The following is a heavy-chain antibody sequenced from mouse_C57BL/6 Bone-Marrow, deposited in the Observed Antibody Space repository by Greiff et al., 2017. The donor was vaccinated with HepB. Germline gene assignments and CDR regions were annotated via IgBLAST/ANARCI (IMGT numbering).Heavy chain of an antibody. Sequence: QVQLQQPGAELVKPGASVKLSCKASGYTFTSYWMHWVKQRPGQGLEWIGMIHPNSGSTNYNEKFKSKATLTVDKSSSTAYMQLSSLTSEDSAVYYCARSRYYSNYVSWYFDVWGTGTTVTVSS. CDR2: IHPNSGST. V-gene: IGHV1-64*01. D-gene: IGHD2-5*01. CDR3: ARSRYYSNYVSWYFDV. J-gene: IGHJ1*03. CDR1: GYTFTSYW.